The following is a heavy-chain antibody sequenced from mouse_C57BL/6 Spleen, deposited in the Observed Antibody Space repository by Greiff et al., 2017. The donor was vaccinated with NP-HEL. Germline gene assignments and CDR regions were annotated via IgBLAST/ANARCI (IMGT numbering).Heavy chain of an antibody. J-gene: IGHJ2*01. D-gene: IGHD1-1*01. V-gene: IGHV14-4*01. CDR2: IDPENGDT. Sequence: VQLQQSGAELVRPGASVKLSCTASGFNIKDDYMHWVKQRPEQGLEWIGWIDPENGDTEYASKFQGKATITADTSSNTAYLQLSSLTSADTAVCYCTTYYNGSSSFDYWGQGTTLTVSS. CDR3: TTYYNGSSSFDY. CDR1: GFNIKDDY.